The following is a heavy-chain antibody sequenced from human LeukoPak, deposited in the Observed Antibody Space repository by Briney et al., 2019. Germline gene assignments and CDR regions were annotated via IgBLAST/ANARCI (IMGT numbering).Heavy chain of an antibody. V-gene: IGHV3-7*04. CDR3: ARAQKYYYGSGSYYSISD. Sequence: PGGSLRLSCAASGFTFSSYWMSWVRQAPGKGLEWVANIKQDGSEKYYVDSVKGRFTISRDNAKNSLYLQMNSLRAEDTAVYYCARAQKYYYGSGSYYSISDWGQGTLVTVSS. J-gene: IGHJ4*02. CDR1: GFTFSSYW. D-gene: IGHD3-10*01. CDR2: IKQDGSEK.